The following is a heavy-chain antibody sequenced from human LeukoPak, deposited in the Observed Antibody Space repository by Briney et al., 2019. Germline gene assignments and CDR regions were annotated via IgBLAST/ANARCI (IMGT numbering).Heavy chain of an antibody. CDR2: IIPIFGSA. CDR3: ARGPYSGSYWEYFDY. CDR1: GGTFISYA. V-gene: IGHV1-69*13. D-gene: IGHD1-26*01. J-gene: IGHJ4*02. Sequence: ASVKVSCKASGGTFISYAISWVRQTPGQGLEWMGGIIPIFGSANYVQKFQGRVTSTADESTSTAYMELSSLRSEDTAVYYCARGPYSGSYWEYFDYWGQGTLVTVSS.